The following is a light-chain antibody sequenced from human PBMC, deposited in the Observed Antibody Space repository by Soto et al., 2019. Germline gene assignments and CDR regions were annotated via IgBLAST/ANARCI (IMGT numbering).Light chain of an antibody. V-gene: IGKV3-11*01. CDR2: DAS. CDR1: QSVRRY. CDR3: QQRRNWPHS. J-gene: IGKJ4*01. Sequence: EIVLTQSPGTLSLSPGERATLSCRASQSVRRYLAWYQQKPGQVPRLLIYDASNRATGIPARFSGSGSGTDFTLTISSLEAEDFAVYYGQQRRNWPHSFGGGTKVVI.